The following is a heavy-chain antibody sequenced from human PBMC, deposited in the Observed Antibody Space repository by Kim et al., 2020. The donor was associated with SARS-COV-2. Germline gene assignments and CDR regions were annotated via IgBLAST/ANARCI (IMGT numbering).Heavy chain of an antibody. J-gene: IGHJ5*02. Sequence: SETLSLTCTVSGGSISSYYWSWIRQPPGKGLEWIGYIYYSGSTNYNPSLKSRVTISVDTSKNQFSLKLSSVTAADTAVYYCARAALGYCSGGSCLNWFDPWGQGTLVTVSS. CDR1: GGSISSYY. V-gene: IGHV4-59*13. CDR3: ARAALGYCSGGSCLNWFDP. D-gene: IGHD2-15*01. CDR2: IYYSGST.